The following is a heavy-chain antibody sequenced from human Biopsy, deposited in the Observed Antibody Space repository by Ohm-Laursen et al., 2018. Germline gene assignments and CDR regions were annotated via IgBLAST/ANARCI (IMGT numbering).Heavy chain of an antibody. D-gene: IGHD5-24*01. Sequence: GTLSLTCTVSGGPIDSYYWSWLRQPPGKALEWIGYIYFTGRTCYNPSLKSRVTMSVNTSKKQFSLRLSSVTAADTAVYYCASAGYNPDWNFDLWGRGTRVTVSS. J-gene: IGHJ2*01. CDR2: IYFTGRT. CDR3: ASAGYNPDWNFDL. V-gene: IGHV4-59*12. CDR1: GGPIDSYY.